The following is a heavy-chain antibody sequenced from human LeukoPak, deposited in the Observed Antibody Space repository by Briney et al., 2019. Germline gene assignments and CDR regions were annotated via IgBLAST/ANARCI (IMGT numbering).Heavy chain of an antibody. CDR2: IYYSGST. Sequence: SQTLSLTCTVSGGSISSGGYYWRWIRQHPGKGLEWIGYIYYSGSTYYNPSLKSRVTISVDTSKNQFSLKLSSVTAADTAVYYCARERGSGSYYAFDIWGQGTMVTVSS. D-gene: IGHD1-26*01. J-gene: IGHJ3*02. CDR1: GGSISSGGYY. CDR3: ARERGSGSYYAFDI. V-gene: IGHV4-31*03.